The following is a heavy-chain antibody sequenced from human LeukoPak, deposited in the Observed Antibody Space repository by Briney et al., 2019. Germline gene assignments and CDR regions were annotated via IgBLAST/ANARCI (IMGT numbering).Heavy chain of an antibody. Sequence: GGSLRLSCAASGFTFSSYSMLWVRQAPGKGLEWVSYISSSSSTIYYADSVKGRFTISRDDAKNSLYLQMNTLRAEDTAVYYCARDRHKYNYDSGGYPPYWGQGTLVTVSS. V-gene: IGHV3-48*01. D-gene: IGHD3-22*01. CDR1: GFTFSSYS. CDR3: ARDRHKYNYDSGGYPPY. CDR2: ISSSSSTI. J-gene: IGHJ4*02.